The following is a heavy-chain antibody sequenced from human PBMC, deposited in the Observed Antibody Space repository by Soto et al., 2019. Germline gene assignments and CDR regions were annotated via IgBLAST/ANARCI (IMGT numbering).Heavy chain of an antibody. J-gene: IGHJ4*02. D-gene: IGHD1-26*01. V-gene: IGHV3-33*01. CDR2: IWYDGSNK. Sequence: ESGGGVVQPGRSLRLSCAASGFTFSSYGMHWVRQAPGKGLEWVAVIWYDGSNKYCADSVKGRFTISRDNSKNTLFLQMNSLRAEDTAVYYCARDGSGSSHYFDYWGQGTLVTVSS. CDR3: ARDGSGSSHYFDY. CDR1: GFTFSSYG.